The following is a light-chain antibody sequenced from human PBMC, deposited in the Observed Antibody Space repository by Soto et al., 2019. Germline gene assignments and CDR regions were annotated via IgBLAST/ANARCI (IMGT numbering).Light chain of an antibody. Sequence: ETVLTQSPRSLSASPGEGATLYCRASQTVTSSYLAWYQQTPGQAPRLLIYGTSNRATGIPDRFSGSGSGTDFTLTISRLEPEDFAIYYCQQYGSSPWTFGQGTKVDIK. CDR3: QQYGSSPWT. CDR2: GTS. J-gene: IGKJ1*01. V-gene: IGKV3-20*01. CDR1: QTVTSSY.